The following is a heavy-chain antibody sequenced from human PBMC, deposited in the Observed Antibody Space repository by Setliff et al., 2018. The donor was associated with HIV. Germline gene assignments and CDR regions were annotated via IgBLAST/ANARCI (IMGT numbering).Heavy chain of an antibody. CDR2: IYTGGNT. CDR1: GGSLTTYY. CDR3: ARGLPKKPTTVTNYWYFDL. D-gene: IGHD4-17*01. Sequence: PSETLSLTCTVSGGSLTTYYGSWIRQPAGKGLEWLGHIYTGGNTNYNPSLKSRVTMSVDTSKNQFSLKLSSVTAADTAVYYCARGLPKKPTTVTNYWYFDLWGRGTLVTVSS. J-gene: IGHJ2*01. V-gene: IGHV4-4*07.